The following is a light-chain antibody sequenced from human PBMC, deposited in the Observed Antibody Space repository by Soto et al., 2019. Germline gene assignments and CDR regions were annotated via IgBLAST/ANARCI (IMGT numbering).Light chain of an antibody. V-gene: IGKV1-39*01. J-gene: IGKJ1*01. CDR1: QSISRY. CDR3: QQSYSSPWT. Sequence: DIQMTQSPSSLSAFVGDRVTVTCRASQSISRYVNWYQQKPGKAPKLLIYSASSLQSGVPSRFSGSGSGADFTLTISSLQPEDFATYYCQQSYSSPWTFGQGTKVDIK. CDR2: SAS.